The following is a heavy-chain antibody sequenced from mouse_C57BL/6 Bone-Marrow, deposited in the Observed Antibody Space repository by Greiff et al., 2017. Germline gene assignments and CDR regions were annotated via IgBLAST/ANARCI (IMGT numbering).Heavy chain of an antibody. V-gene: IGHV8-8*01. CDR1: GFSLSTFGMG. CDR3: ARPHDGYYVLFAY. CDR2: IWWEDAK. J-gene: IGHJ3*01. Sequence: QVTLKVCGPGILQPSQTLSLTCSFSGFSLSTFGMGVGWIRQPSGMGLEWLAHIWWEDAKYYNPALKSRLTISKDTSKNQVFLKIANVDTADTATYYCARPHDGYYVLFAYWGQGTLVTVSA. D-gene: IGHD2-3*01.